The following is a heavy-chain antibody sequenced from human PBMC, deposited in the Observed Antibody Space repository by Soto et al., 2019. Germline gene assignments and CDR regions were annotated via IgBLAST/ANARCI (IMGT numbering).Heavy chain of an antibody. CDR2: VTSDGSGT. CDR1: GFTFSNYW. V-gene: IGHV3-74*01. D-gene: IGHD2-2*03. Sequence: GGSLRLSCAASGFTFSNYWMHWVRQAPGKGLVWLSRVTSDGSGTNYADSVKGRFTISRDNTKNTLFLQMNSLGAEDTAVYYCARDGYCVSSSCSFLPDVWGQGTTVTVSS. CDR3: ARDGYCVSSSCSFLPDV. J-gene: IGHJ6*02.